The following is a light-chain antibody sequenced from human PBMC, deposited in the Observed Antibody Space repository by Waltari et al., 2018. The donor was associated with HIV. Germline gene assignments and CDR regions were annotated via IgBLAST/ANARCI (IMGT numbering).Light chain of an antibody. Sequence: QSALTQPASVSGSPGQSITISCTGTSSDVGGYNYVFWYQQHPGKAPKLMLYEVTNRPSGVSNRFSGSTSCNTASLTISGLQAEDEADYYCSSYTSSSTQFFGTGTKVTVL. J-gene: IGLJ1*01. V-gene: IGLV2-14*01. CDR2: EVT. CDR3: SSYTSSSTQF. CDR1: SSDVGGYNY.